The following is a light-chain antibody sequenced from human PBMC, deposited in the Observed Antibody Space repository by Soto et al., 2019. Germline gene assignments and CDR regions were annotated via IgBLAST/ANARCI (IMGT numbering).Light chain of an antibody. Sequence: QSALTQPASVSGSPGQSITISCTGTSSDIGCFYYVSWYQHHPGKDPKLMIYQVSNRPSGVSNRFSGSKSGNTASLTISGLQAEDEADYFCSSYSSSSTFYVFGAGTKVTVL. CDR1: SSDIGCFYY. CDR2: QVS. V-gene: IGLV2-14*01. CDR3: SSYSSSSTFYV. J-gene: IGLJ1*01.